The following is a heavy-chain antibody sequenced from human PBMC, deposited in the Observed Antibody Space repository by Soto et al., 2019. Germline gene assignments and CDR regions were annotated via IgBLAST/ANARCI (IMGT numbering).Heavy chain of an antibody. V-gene: IGHV3-21*01. CDR2: ISSSSSYI. Sequence: LRLSCAASGFPFSSYSMNWVRQAPGKGLEWVSSISSSSSYIYCADSVKGRFTISRDNAKNSLYLQMNSLSAEDTAVYYCARDLLFSGSGSYPHRYYYGMDVWGQGTTVTVS. CDR1: GFPFSSYS. J-gene: IGHJ6*02. CDR3: ARDLLFSGSGSYPHRYYYGMDV. D-gene: IGHD3-10*01.